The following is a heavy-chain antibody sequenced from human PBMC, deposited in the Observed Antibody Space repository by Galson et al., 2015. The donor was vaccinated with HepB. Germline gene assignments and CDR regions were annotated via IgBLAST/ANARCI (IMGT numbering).Heavy chain of an antibody. J-gene: IGHJ4*02. CDR2: ISAYNGNT. CDR3: AREHYYDSSGYSIPFDY. D-gene: IGHD3-22*01. V-gene: IGHV1-18*01. CDR1: GYTFTSYG. Sequence: QSGAEVKKPGASVKVSCKASGYTFTSYGISWVRQAPGQGLEWMGWISAYNGNTNYAQKLQGRVTMTTDTSTSTAYMELRSLRSDDTAVYYCAREHYYDSSGYSIPFDYWGQGTLVTVSS.